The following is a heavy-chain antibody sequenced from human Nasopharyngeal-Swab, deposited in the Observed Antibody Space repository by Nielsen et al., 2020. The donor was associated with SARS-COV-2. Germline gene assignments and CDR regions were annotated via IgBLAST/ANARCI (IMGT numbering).Heavy chain of an antibody. D-gene: IGHD2-2*01. CDR1: GGSFSGYS. CDR2: INHSGST. J-gene: IGHJ6*03. V-gene: IGHV4-34*01. Sequence: SETLSLTCAVYGGSFSGYSWTWIRQPPGRGLEWIGEINHSGSTHYNPSLKSRVTISLDTSKNQFSLKLSSLTAADTAVSYCARGLSGVVPAPILGLGPFYSYYYMDVWGKGTTVTVSS. CDR3: ARGLSGVVPAPILGLGPFYSYYYMDV.